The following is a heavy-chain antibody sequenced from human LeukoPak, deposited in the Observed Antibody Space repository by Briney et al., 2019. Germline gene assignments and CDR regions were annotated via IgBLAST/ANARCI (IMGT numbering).Heavy chain of an antibody. V-gene: IGHV4-59*01. Sequence: PSETLSLTCSVSGASISGYYWSWIRQPPGKGLEWIGYIYYSGNTKYNPSLKSRVTVSVDTSKNQFSLKLSSMTAADTATYYCARDRIIPVGGAFDIWGQGAMGSVSS. J-gene: IGHJ3*02. CDR3: ARDRIIPVGGAFDI. CDR2: IYYSGNT. CDR1: GASISGYY. D-gene: IGHD3-16*01.